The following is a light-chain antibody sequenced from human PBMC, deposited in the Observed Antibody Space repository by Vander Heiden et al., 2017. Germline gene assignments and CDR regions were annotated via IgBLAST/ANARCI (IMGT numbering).Light chain of an antibody. CDR3: QVWDSSSDHPV. Sequence: SYVLTQPPSVSVAPGQPARITCGGNNIGSKSVYGYQQKTAQAPVLVVYDDSDRPSGIPERFSGSNSGNTATLTISRVEAGEEADYYCQVWDSSSDHPVFGGGTKLTVL. CDR2: DDS. J-gene: IGLJ3*02. CDR1: NIGSKS. V-gene: IGLV3-21*02.